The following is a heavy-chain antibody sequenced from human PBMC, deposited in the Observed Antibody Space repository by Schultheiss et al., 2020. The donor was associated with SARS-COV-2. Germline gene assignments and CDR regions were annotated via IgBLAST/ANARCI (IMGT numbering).Heavy chain of an antibody. V-gene: IGHV4-4*02. CDR2: INHSGST. Sequence: SETLSLTCAVSGGSISSSNWWSWVRQPPGKGLEWIGEINHSGSTNYNPSLKSRVTISVDTSKNQFSLKLSSVTAADTAVYYCAGQTDSGSYPCWGQGTLVTVSS. D-gene: IGHD1-26*01. CDR3: AGQTDSGSYPC. CDR1: GGSISSSNW. J-gene: IGHJ4*02.